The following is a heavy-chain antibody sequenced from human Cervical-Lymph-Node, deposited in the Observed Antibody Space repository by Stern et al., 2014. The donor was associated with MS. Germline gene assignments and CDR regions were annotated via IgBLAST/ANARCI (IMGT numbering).Heavy chain of an antibody. CDR1: GHTFTSYY. D-gene: IGHD1-14*01. Sequence: QVQLVQSGAEVRKPGASVKVSCKASGHTFTSYYIHWVRQAPGQGLEWMGAINPSVGSTRSSQKFQGRVTMPRETATSTVYMEVSSLTSDDTAVYYCARKTITNPTDYWGQGTLVAVSS. V-gene: IGHV1-46*01. J-gene: IGHJ4*02. CDR2: INPSVGST. CDR3: ARKTITNPTDY.